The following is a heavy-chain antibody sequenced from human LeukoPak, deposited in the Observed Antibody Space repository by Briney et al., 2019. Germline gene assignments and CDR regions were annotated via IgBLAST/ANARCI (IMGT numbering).Heavy chain of an antibody. V-gene: IGHV1-69*05. CDR3: ARDNTGGNPSFPSFDP. Sequence: SVKVSCKASGGTFSSFGISWVRQAPGQGLEWMGWILPIFASVHYAQKFQGRVTITTDESTSTAYMELSSLISADTAVYYCARDNTGGNPSFPSFDPWGQGTLVTVSS. D-gene: IGHD5-18*01. CDR1: GGTFSSFG. CDR2: ILPIFASV. J-gene: IGHJ5*02.